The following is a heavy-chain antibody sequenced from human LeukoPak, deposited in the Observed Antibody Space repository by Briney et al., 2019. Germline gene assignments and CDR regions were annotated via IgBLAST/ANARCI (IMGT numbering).Heavy chain of an antibody. CDR2: IYHSGST. V-gene: IGHV4-4*02. D-gene: IGHD4-17*01. CDR3: ARDSFYGDYVWFDP. J-gene: IGHJ5*02. Sequence: SETLSLTCTVSGGPISSTNLWSWVRQPPGKGLEWIGEIYHSGSTNYNPSLKSRVTISVDKSNNQFSLKLSSVTAADTAIYFCARDSFYGDYVWFDPWGQGTLVTVSS. CDR1: GGPISSTNL.